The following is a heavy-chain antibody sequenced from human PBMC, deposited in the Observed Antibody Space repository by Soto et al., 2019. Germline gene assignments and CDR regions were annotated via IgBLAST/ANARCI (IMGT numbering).Heavy chain of an antibody. CDR2: IWYDGSNK. V-gene: IGHV3-33*01. J-gene: IGHJ3*02. Sequence: GGSLRLSCAASGFTFSSYGMHWVRQAPGKGLEWVAVIWYDGSNKYYADSVKGRFTISRDNSKNTLYLQMNSLRAEDTAVYYCARDPIVGATTGAFDIWGQGTMVTVSS. CDR3: ARDPIVGATTGAFDI. CDR1: GFTFSSYG. D-gene: IGHD1-26*01.